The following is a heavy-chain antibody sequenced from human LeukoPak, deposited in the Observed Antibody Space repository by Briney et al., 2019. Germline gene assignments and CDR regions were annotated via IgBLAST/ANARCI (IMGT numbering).Heavy chain of an antibody. D-gene: IGHD1-7*01. J-gene: IGHJ4*02. CDR3: ASPIVGGNRNSNWEVGY. CDR2: ISSNGGST. V-gene: IGHV3-64*01. Sequence: HAGGSLRLSCAASGFTFSNYAMHWVRQAPGKGLEYVSAISSNGGSTYYANSVKGRFTISRDNSKNTLYLQMGNLRPEDMAVYYCASPIVGGNRNSNWEVGYWGQGTLVTVSS. CDR1: GFTFSNYA.